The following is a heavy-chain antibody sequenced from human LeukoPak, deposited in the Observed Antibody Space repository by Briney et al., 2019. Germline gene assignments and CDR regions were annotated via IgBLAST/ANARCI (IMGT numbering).Heavy chain of an antibody. CDR3: AKDSSYHPSSWFDP. CDR2: IWYDGSNQ. J-gene: IGHJ5*02. V-gene: IGHV3-33*03. Sequence: GGSRSLSCVASRFTFRSYGMHWLSQAPGRGREWVAVIWYDGSNQYYADSVKGRFTIARDNSKNTVWLEMNSLRAEDTAVYYCAKDSSYHPSSWFDPWGQGTLVTVSS. D-gene: IGHD2-2*01. CDR1: RFTFRSYG.